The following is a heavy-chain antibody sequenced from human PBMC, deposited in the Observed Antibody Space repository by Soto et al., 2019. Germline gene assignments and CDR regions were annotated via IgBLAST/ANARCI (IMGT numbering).Heavy chain of an antibody. CDR2: IWYDGSNK. Sequence: QVQLVESGGGVVQPGRSLRLSCAASGFTFSTYGIHWVRQAPGKGLEWLAVIWYDGSNKYYADSVQGRFTISRDNSKNRVYLQMNSLRAEHTAVYYCVKDLCGGYCYSNPYFDYWGQGTLVTVSS. CDR3: VKDLCGGYCYSNPYFDY. D-gene: IGHD2-21*02. V-gene: IGHV3-33*06. J-gene: IGHJ4*02. CDR1: GFTFSTYG.